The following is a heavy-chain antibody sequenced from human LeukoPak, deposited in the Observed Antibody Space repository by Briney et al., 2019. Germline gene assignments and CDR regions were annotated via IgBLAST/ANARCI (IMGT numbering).Heavy chain of an antibody. J-gene: IGHJ4*02. V-gene: IGHV3-30*18. D-gene: IGHD3-22*01. CDR3: AKVAYDSYGHYYHDYFDF. CDR2: ISYDGSNK. CDR1: GFTFSSYG. Sequence: PGGSLRLSCAASGFTFSSYGMHWVRQAPGKGLEWVAVISYDGSNKYYADSVKGRFTISRDNSKNTLYLQMNSLRAEDTALYYCAKVAYDSYGHYYHDYFDFWGQGTLVTVSS.